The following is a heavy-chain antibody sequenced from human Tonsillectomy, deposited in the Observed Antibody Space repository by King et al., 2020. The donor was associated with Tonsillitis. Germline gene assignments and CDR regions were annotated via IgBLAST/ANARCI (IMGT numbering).Heavy chain of an antibody. CDR2: IKSKTDGGTT. Sequence: QLVQSGGGLVKPGGSLRLSCAASGFTFNNAWMSWVRQAPGKGLEWVGRIKSKTDGGTTDYAAPVKGRFTISRDDSKNTFYLQVNSLKTEDTAVYYCTTLTYSSSPDYYYGVDVWGQGTTVTVSS. D-gene: IGHD6-6*01. J-gene: IGHJ6*02. CDR1: GFTFNNAW. V-gene: IGHV3-15*01. CDR3: TTLTYSSSPDYYYGVDV.